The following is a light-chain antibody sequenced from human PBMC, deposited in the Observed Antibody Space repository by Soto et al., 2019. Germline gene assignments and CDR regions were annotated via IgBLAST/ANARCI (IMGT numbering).Light chain of an antibody. CDR2: EDR. J-gene: IGLJ2*01. V-gene: IGLV3-1*01. Sequence: SYELTQSPSVSVSPGQTASITCSGDKLGDKLAYWYQQKPGQSPVVVIYEDRKRPSGIPERFSGSNSGNTATLTISGTQAMDEADYYCQAWDSSSVVFGGGTKLTVL. CDR3: QAWDSSSVV. CDR1: KLGDKL.